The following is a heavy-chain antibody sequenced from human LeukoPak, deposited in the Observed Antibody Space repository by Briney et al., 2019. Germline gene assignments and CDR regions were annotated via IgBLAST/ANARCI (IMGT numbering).Heavy chain of an antibody. Sequence: GEALKISCKGSGYSFSKNWIGWGRQMPGKGLEWMGIIYPGDGDTRYSPSFQGQVNISADKSISTAYLHWSSLTASDTAMYYCARNYDSSGYSDYWGQGTLVTVSS. CDR3: ARNYDSSGYSDY. CDR2: IYPGDGDT. J-gene: IGHJ4*02. V-gene: IGHV5-51*01. CDR1: GYSFSKNW. D-gene: IGHD3-22*01.